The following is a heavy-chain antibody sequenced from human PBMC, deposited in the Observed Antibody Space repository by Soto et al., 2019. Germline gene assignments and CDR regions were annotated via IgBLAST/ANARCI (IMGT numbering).Heavy chain of an antibody. D-gene: IGHD3-10*01. CDR3: AKEASVPSFGEFWFFDL. CDR1: GFTFPNYG. V-gene: IGHV3-23*01. J-gene: IGHJ2*01. Sequence: EVQLLESGGGLVQPGGSLRLSCDGSGFTFPNYGMPWVRQAPGQGLEWVSSVSGDGFTAYYADSVEGRFTIASDNSKNTVYVQMDSLRAEDTAVYYCAKEASVPSFGEFWFFDLWGRGTPVTVSS. CDR2: VSGDGFTA.